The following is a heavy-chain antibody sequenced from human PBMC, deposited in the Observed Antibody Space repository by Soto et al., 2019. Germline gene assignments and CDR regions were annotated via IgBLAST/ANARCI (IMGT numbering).Heavy chain of an antibody. CDR3: ARGRPKVFTVYGVVLDY. CDR2: INPHNGGI. V-gene: IGHV1-2*02. J-gene: IGHJ4*02. CDR1: GYTFTGTY. D-gene: IGHD3-3*01. Sequence: LVKVSCKXSGYTFTGTYIHWVRQAAGQGLEWMGRINPHNGGIHFAQKFQGRVTMTSDTSISTTYMELNSLRPDDTAVYYCARGRPKVFTVYGVVLDYWGQGALVTVS.